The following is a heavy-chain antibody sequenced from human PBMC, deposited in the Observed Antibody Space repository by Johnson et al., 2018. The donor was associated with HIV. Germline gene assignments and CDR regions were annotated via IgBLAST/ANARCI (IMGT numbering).Heavy chain of an antibody. CDR1: GFTVSSNY. D-gene: IGHD6-19*01. CDR3: TREGRTVAAFTVGAFDI. J-gene: IGHJ3*02. V-gene: IGHV3-15*01. CDR2: IKSKSDGETT. Sequence: SGFTVSSNYMSWVRQAPGKGLEWVGRIKSKSDGETTDYAAPVKGRFAISRDDSKNTLYLQMNSLKTEDTAVYYCTREGRTVAAFTVGAFDIWGQGTMVTVSS.